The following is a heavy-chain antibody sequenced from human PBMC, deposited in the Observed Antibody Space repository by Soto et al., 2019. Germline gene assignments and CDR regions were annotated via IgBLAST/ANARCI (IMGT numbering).Heavy chain of an antibody. Sequence: GPTLANPTQSVTLTCTFSGLSLNTRGVRVSWIRQPPGKALEWLARIDWDDDKFYSTSLKTRLTISKDTSKNQVVLTMTNMDPVDTATYYCAGIGDTFFDYWGQGTRVTVSS. V-gene: IGHV2-70*04. CDR1: GLSLNTRGVR. CDR2: IDWDDDK. CDR3: AGIGDTFFDY. D-gene: IGHD2-21*01. J-gene: IGHJ4*02.